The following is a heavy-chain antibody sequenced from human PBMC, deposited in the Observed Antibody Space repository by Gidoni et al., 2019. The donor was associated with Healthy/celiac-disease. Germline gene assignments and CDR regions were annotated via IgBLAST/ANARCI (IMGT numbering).Heavy chain of an antibody. CDR1: GYPFTSYD. Sequence: QVQLVQSGAEVKKPGASVKVSCKASGYPFTSYDINWVRQATGQGLEWMGWMNPNSGNTGYAQKFQGRVTMTRNTSISTAYMELSSLRSEDTAVYYCAKIYCSSTSCLEYYYYYYGMDVWGQGTTVTVSS. D-gene: IGHD2-2*01. J-gene: IGHJ6*02. CDR3: AKIYCSSTSCLEYYYYYYGMDV. CDR2: MNPNSGNT. V-gene: IGHV1-8*01.